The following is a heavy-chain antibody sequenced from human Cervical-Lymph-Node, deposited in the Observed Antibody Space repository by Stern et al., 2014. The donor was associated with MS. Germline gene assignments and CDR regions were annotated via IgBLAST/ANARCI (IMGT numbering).Heavy chain of an antibody. J-gene: IGHJ4*02. D-gene: IGHD1-26*01. CDR1: GGSLSSGSYY. Sequence: QVQLQESGPGLVKPSETLSLTCAVSGGSLSSGSYYWTWIRQPPGKGLEWIGSTSYTETTYYNPSLKTRVTISVEPSQHRFSLWLTSVTAADTAVYYCARRRSGSGLDYWGQGTLVIVSS. CDR2: TSYTETT. CDR3: ARRRSGSGLDY. V-gene: IGHV4-39*01.